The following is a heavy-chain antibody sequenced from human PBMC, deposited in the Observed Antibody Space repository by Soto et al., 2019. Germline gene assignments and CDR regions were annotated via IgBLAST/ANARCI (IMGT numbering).Heavy chain of an antibody. CDR3: SISRCYGGNPSWLFYL. CDR2: IYSGGST. V-gene: IGHV3-53*01. D-gene: IGHD4-17*01. CDR1: GFTVRTNY. J-gene: IGHJ2*01. Sequence: EVQLVASGGGLIQPGGSLRLSCAASGFTVRTNYMNWVRQAPGKGMEWVSVIYSGGSTYYPDTVKGRFSIPRNNSKNTLYLQVNSRSAEDTAVYYCSISRCYGGNPSWLFYLWGRGTLVTVSS.